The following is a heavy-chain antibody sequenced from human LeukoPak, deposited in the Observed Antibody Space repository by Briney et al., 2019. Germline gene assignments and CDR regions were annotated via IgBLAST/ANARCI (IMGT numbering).Heavy chain of an antibody. CDR3: ARMVNYDSSGYFNY. V-gene: IGHV1-69*05. J-gene: IGHJ4*02. D-gene: IGHD3-22*01. Sequence: ASVKVSCKASGGTFSSYAISWVRQALGQGLEWMGGIIPIFGTANYAQKFQGRVTITTDESTSTAYMELSSLRSEDTAVYYCARMVNYDSSGYFNYWGQGTLVTVSS. CDR1: GGTFSSYA. CDR2: IIPIFGTA.